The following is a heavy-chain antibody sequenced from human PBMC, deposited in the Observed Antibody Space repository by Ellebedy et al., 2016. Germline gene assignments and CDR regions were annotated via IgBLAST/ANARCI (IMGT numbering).Heavy chain of an antibody. CDR2: ISAYNGNT. D-gene: IGHD4-17*01. CDR3: ARDSFQPYGDSHPFVDY. Sequence: ASVKVSCKASGYTFTSYYMHWVRQAPGQGLEWMGWISAYNGNTNYAQKLQGRVTMTTDTSTSTAYMELRSLRSDDTAVYYCARDSFQPYGDSHPFVDYWGQGTLVTVSS. CDR1: GYTFTSYY. V-gene: IGHV1-18*04. J-gene: IGHJ4*02.